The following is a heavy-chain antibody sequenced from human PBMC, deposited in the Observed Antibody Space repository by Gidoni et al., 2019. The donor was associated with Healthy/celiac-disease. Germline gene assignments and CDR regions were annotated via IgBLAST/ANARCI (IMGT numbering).Heavy chain of an antibody. CDR2: IYSGGST. J-gene: IGHJ4*02. CDR3: ARAQGYYGSGVDY. Sequence: EVQLVESGGGLIQPGGSLRLSCPASGFTVSRNYMSWVRQAPGKGLEWVSVIYSGGSTYYADSVKGRFTISRDNSKNTLYLQMNSLRAEDTAVYYCARAQGYYGSGVDYWGQGTLVTVSS. D-gene: IGHD3-10*01. CDR1: GFTVSRNY. V-gene: IGHV3-53*01.